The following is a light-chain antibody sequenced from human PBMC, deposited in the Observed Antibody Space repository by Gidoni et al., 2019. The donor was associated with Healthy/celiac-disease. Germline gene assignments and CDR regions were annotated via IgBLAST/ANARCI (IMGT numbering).Light chain of an antibody. V-gene: IGLV3-1*01. CDR2: QDS. CDR1: KLGDKY. CDR3: QAWDSSTHVV. Sequence: SYELTQPPSVSVSPGQTASITRSGDKLGDKYACWYQQKPGQSPVLVSYQDSKRHSGIPERFSGSNSGNTATLTISGTQAMDEADYYCQAWDSSTHVVFGGGTKLTVL. J-gene: IGLJ2*01.